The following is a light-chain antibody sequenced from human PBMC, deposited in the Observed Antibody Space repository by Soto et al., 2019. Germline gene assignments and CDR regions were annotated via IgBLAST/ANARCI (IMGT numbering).Light chain of an antibody. CDR1: QDTSNY. V-gene: IGKV1-27*01. J-gene: IGKJ1*01. CDR2: GAS. CDR3: QSYSSAPPWT. Sequence: DIQMTQSPSSLTASVGDRVTIACRASQDTSNYLTWYQQKPGKSPKLLIYGASTLQSGVPSRFSGSGSGTDFTLTISSLQPEDVATYYCQSYSSAPPWTFGQGTRVELK.